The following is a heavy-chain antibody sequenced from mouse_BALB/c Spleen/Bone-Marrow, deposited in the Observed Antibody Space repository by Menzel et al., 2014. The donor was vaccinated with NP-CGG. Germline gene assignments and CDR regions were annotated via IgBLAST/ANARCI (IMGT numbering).Heavy chain of an antibody. CDR1: GFDFSRFW. V-gene: IGHV4-1*02. J-gene: IGHJ4*01. Sequence: EVKVIESGGGLVQPGGSLKLSCAASGFDFSRFWMTWIRQAPGKGLEWIGEINPDSITINYTPSLKDKFIISRDNAKNTLYLQMGKVRSEDTALYYCARLHYYGYVAYWGQGTSVTVSS. D-gene: IGHD1-2*01. CDR3: ARLHYYGYVAY. CDR2: INPDSITI.